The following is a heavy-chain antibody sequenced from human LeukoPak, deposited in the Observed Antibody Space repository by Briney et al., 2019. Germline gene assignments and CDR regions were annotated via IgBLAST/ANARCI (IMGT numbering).Heavy chain of an antibody. D-gene: IGHD2-21*02. J-gene: IGHJ5*02. V-gene: IGHV4-59*08. CDR3: ARLQVHCGGDCYTRWFDP. Sequence: SETLSLTCTVSGGSVSSYYWSWIRQPPGKGLEWIAYIYYSGSTKYNPSLESRVTISLDRSKNQFSLKLRSVTAADTAVYYCARLQVHCGGDCYTRWFDPWGQGTLVTVSS. CDR2: IYYSGST. CDR1: GGSVSSYY.